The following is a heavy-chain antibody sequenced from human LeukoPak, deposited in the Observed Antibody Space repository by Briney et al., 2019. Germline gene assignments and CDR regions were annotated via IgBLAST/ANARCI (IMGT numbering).Heavy chain of an antibody. CDR1: GGSISSSSYY. V-gene: IGHV4-39*07. CDR2: INHSGST. D-gene: IGHD4-17*01. Sequence: PSETLSLTCTVSGGSISSSSYYWGWIRQPPGKGLEWIGEINHSGSTNYNPSLKSRVTISVDTSKNQFSLKLSSVTAADTAVYYCARGGSRYGDYVFDYWGQGTLVTVSS. CDR3: ARGGSRYGDYVFDY. J-gene: IGHJ4*02.